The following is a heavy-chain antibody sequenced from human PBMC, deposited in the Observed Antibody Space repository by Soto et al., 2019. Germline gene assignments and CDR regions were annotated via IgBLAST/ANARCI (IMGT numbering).Heavy chain of an antibody. CDR1: GYSFTSYW. D-gene: IGHD3-22*01. Sequence: PGESLKISCKGSGYSFTSYWISWVRQMPGKGLEWMEIIYPGDSDTRYSPSFQGQVTVSADKSISTAYLQWNSLKASDTAMYYCARQASYDSSAYYGFHYWGQGTLVTVSS. CDR3: ARQASYDSSAYYGFHY. J-gene: IGHJ4*02. CDR2: IYPGDSDT. V-gene: IGHV5-51*01.